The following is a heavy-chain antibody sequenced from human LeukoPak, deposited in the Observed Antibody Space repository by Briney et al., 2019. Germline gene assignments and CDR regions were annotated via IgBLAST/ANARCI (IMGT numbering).Heavy chain of an antibody. CDR2: IHHSGVT. D-gene: IGHD2-15*01. CDR3: ARDSAYCSGGTCLRVFDY. V-gene: IGHV4-38-2*02. J-gene: IGHJ4*02. Sequence: SETLSLTCTVSGYSISSGYYWSWIRQPPGKGLEWIGTIHHSGVTYYNPSLMSRITMSVDTSKNQFSLKLSSVTAADTAVYYCARDSAYCSGGTCLRVFDYWGQGTLVTVSS. CDR1: GYSISSGYY.